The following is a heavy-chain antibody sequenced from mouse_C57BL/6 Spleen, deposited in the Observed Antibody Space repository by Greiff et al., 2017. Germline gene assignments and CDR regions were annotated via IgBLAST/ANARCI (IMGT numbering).Heavy chain of an antibody. V-gene: IGHV1-69*01. CDR3: AIMVTGEGPWFAY. Sequence: QVQLQQPGAELVMPGASVKLSCKASGYTFTSYWMHWVKQRPGQGLEWIGEIDPSDSYTNYNQKFKGKSTLTVDKSSSTAYMQLSSLTSEGSAVYYCAIMVTGEGPWFAYWGQGTLVTVSA. CDR1: GYTFTSYW. J-gene: IGHJ3*01. CDR2: IDPSDSYT. D-gene: IGHD2-2*01.